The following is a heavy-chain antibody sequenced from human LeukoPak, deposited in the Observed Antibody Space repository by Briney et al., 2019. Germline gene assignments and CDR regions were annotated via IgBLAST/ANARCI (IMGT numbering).Heavy chain of an antibody. D-gene: IGHD3-22*01. CDR2: INPNSGGT. CDR3: ARGGDLYYYDSSGYVPGPFDY. J-gene: IGHJ4*02. Sequence: ASVKVSCKASGYTFTSYGISWVRQAPGQGLEWMGWINPNSGGTNYAQKFQGRVTMTRDTSISTAYMELSRLRSDDTAVYYCARGGDLYYYDSSGYVPGPFDYWGQGTLVTVSS. V-gene: IGHV1-2*02. CDR1: GYTFTSYG.